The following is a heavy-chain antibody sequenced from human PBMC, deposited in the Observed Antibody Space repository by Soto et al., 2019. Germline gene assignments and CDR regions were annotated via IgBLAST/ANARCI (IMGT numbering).Heavy chain of an antibody. CDR1: GFSLSAYY. CDR2: ITTTGNYT. Sequence: RLSCAASGFSLSAYYMTWIRQAPGKGLEWLSYITTTGNYTDYADSVKGRFTTSRDNAKNSLYLQMNSLRADDTAVYYCARVLSGTRSFDYWGQGTLVTVSS. CDR3: ARVLSGTRSFDY. D-gene: IGHD5-12*01. J-gene: IGHJ4*02. V-gene: IGHV3-11*05.